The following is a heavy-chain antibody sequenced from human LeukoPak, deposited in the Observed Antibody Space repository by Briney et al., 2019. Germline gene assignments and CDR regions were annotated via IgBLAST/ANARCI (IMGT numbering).Heavy chain of an antibody. CDR3: AREDVLRFSPPYGRDV. CDR2: IYSGGST. J-gene: IGHJ6*02. Sequence: GGSLRLSCAASGFTVSSNYMSWVRQAPGKGLEWVSVIYSGGSTYYADSVKGRFTISRDNSKNTLYLQMNSLRAEDTAVYYCAREDVLRFSPPYGRDVWGQGTTVTVSS. CDR1: GFTVSSNY. V-gene: IGHV3-66*01. D-gene: IGHD3-3*01.